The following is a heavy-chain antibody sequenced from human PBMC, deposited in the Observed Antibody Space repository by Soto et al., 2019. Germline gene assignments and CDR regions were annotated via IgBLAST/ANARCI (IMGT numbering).Heavy chain of an antibody. CDR3: ARDHLAVAGYYYYGMDV. V-gene: IGHV3-53*01. J-gene: IGHJ6*02. D-gene: IGHD6-19*01. Sequence: GSLRLSCAASGFTVSSNYMSWVRQAPGKGLEWVSVIYSGGSTYYADSVKGRFTISRDNSKNTLYLQMNSLRAEDTAVYYCARDHLAVAGYYYYGMDVWGQGTTVTVSS. CDR2: IYSGGST. CDR1: GFTVSSNY.